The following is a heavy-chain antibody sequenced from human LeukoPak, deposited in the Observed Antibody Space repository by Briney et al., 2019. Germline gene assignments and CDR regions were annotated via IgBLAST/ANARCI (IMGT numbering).Heavy chain of an antibody. V-gene: IGHV3-21*01. CDR2: ISSSSSYI. Sequence: GGSLRLSCAASGFTFSSYSMNWVRQAPGKGLEWVSSISSSSSYIYYADSVKGRFTISRDNAKNSLYLQMNSLRAEDTAVYYCAKPTRGSGSFLIDFWGQGTLVTVSS. CDR1: GFTFSSYS. CDR3: AKPTRGSGSFLIDF. D-gene: IGHD1-26*01. J-gene: IGHJ4*02.